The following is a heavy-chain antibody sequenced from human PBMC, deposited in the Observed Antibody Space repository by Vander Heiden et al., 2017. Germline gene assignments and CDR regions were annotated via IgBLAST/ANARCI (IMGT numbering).Heavy chain of an antibody. CDR3: AREGSSPGFDP. Sequence: QVQLVQSGAEVKKPGSSLKVSCKASGGTFSSYAISWVRPAPGQGLGWMGGIIPIFCTAHYAQKCQGRVTITADESTSTAYMELSSLRSEDTAVYYCAREGSSPGFDPWGQGTLVTVSS. CDR1: GGTFSSYA. CDR2: IIPIFCTA. D-gene: IGHD6-13*01. V-gene: IGHV1-69*01. J-gene: IGHJ5*02.